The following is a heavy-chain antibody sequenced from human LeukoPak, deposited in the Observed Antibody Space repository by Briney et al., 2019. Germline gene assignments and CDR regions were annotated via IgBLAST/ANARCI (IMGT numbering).Heavy chain of an antibody. D-gene: IGHD2-2*01. J-gene: IGHJ4*02. Sequence: GESLKISCKGSGYSFTSYWIGWVRQMPGKGLEWIGIIYPGDSDTRYSPSFQGQVTISADKSISTAYLQWSSLKASDTAMYYCARRLKGYCSSTSCYEFDYWGQGTLVTVSS. V-gene: IGHV5-51*01. CDR2: IYPGDSDT. CDR1: GYSFTSYW. CDR3: ARRLKGYCSSTSCYEFDY.